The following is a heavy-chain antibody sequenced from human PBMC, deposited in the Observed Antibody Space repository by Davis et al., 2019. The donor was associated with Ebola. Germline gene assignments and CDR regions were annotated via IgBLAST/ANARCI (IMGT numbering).Heavy chain of an antibody. V-gene: IGHV3-7*03. CDR2: IKQDGSEK. Sequence: GESLKISCAASGFTFSSYWMSWVRQAPGKGLEWVANIKQDGSEKYYVDSVKGRFTISRDNSKNTLYLQMNSLRAEDTAVYYCAKANNWNYEVLGFRGYFDYWGQGTLVTVSS. CDR1: GFTFSSYW. J-gene: IGHJ4*02. D-gene: IGHD1-7*01. CDR3: AKANNWNYEVLGFRGYFDY.